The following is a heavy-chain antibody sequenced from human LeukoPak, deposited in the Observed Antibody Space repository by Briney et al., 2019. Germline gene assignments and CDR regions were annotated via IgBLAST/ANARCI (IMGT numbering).Heavy chain of an antibody. D-gene: IGHD6-19*01. CDR1: GGSISSDY. V-gene: IGHV4-59*08. CDR3: ARIPYSSGWYQFDV. CDR2: VYYSGST. Sequence: SETLSLTCTVSGGSISSDYWSGIRQTPGKGLEWIGYVYYSGSTNYNPSLKSRVTMSVDTSKNQISLKLGSVTAADTAVYYCARIPYSSGWYQFDVWGQGTLVTVSS. J-gene: IGHJ4*02.